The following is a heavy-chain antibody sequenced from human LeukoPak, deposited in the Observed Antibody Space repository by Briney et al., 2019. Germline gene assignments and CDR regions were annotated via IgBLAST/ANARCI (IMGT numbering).Heavy chain of an antibody. CDR3: AGAGTNYYYYMDV. D-gene: IGHD6-13*01. J-gene: IGHJ6*03. Sequence: ASVKVSCKASGGTFSSYAISWVRQAPGQGLEWMGRINPNSGGTNYAQKFQGRVTMTRDTSISTAYMELSRLRSDDTAVYYCAGAGTNYYYYMDVWGKGTTVTVSS. V-gene: IGHV1-2*06. CDR1: GGTFSSYA. CDR2: INPNSGGT.